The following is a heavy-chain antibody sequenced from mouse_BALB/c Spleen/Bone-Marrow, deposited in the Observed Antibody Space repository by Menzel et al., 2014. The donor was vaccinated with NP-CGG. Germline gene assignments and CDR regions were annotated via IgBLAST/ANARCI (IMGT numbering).Heavy chain of an antibody. J-gene: IGHJ3*01. D-gene: IGHD2-3*01. V-gene: IGHV5-6*01. Sequence: EVQLVESGGDLVKPGGSLKLSCAASGFTFSSYGMSWVRQTPDKRLEWVATISSGGSYTYYPDSVKGRFTISRDNAKNTLYLQMSSLKTEDTAVYACARHRRRSYEFAYWGQGTLVTVSA. CDR1: GFTFSSYG. CDR3: ARHRRRSYEFAY. CDR2: ISSGGSYT.